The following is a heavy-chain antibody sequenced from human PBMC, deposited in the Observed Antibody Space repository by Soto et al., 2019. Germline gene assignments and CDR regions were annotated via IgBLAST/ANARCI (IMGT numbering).Heavy chain of an antibody. J-gene: IGHJ4*02. CDR3: ARDRDSGWYPDY. CDR2: INSDGSST. Sequence: EVQLVESGGGLVQPGGSLRPSCAGSGFTFSSYWMHWVRQAPEKGLVWVSRINSDGSSTTYADSVKGRFTISRDNAKNTLYLQMSSLGAEDTAEYYCARDRDSGWYPDYWGQGTLVTVSS. D-gene: IGHD6-19*01. V-gene: IGHV3-74*01. CDR1: GFTFSSYW.